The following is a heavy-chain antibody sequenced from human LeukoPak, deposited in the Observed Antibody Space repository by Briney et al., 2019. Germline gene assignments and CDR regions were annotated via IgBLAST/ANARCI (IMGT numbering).Heavy chain of an antibody. D-gene: IGHD3-10*01. Sequence: PGGSLRLSCAASGFTFYNFWMSWVRQAPGKGLEWVASIKQDGNEKYSVDSVKGRFTISRDNAKNSLYLQMNSLRAEDTAVYYCARRVASGTYSGFDYWGQGPLVTVSS. CDR2: IKQDGNEK. CDR1: GFTFYNFW. V-gene: IGHV3-7*03. CDR3: ARRVASGTYSGFDY. J-gene: IGHJ4*02.